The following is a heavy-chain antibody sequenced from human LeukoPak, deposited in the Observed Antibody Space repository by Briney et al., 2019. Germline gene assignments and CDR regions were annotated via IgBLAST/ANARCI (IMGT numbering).Heavy chain of an antibody. CDR3: ARDNSVAVAGTSLSFDY. Sequence: ASVKVSCKASGYTFTSYDINWVRQATGQGLEWMGWMNPNSGNTGYAQKFQGRVTMTRDTSTSTVYMELSSLRSEDTAVYYCARDNSVAVAGTSLSFDYWGQGTLVTVSS. CDR2: MNPNSGNT. CDR1: GYTFTSYD. V-gene: IGHV1-8*01. J-gene: IGHJ4*02. D-gene: IGHD6-19*01.